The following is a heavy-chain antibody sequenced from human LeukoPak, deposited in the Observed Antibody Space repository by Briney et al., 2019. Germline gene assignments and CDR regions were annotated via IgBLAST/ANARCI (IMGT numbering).Heavy chain of an antibody. J-gene: IGHJ4*02. CDR2: ISGSGGST. D-gene: IGHD3-22*01. CDR3: AKTNTYYYDSSGQYYFDY. V-gene: IGHV3-23*01. Sequence: GGSLRLSCAASGFTFSSYAMSWVRQAPGKGLEWVSAISGSGGSTYNADSVKGRFTISRDNSKNTLYLQMNSLRAEDTAVYYCAKTNTYYYDSSGQYYFDYWGQGTLVTVSS. CDR1: GFTFSSYA.